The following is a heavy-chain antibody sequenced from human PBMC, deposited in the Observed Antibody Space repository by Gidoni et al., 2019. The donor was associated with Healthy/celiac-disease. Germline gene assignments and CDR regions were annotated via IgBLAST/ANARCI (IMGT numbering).Heavy chain of an antibody. CDR2: ISSSSSYI. V-gene: IGHV3-21*01. CDR3: ARVGDYDFWSGYYNAFDI. Sequence: EVQLVESGGGLVKPGGSLRLSCAASGFTFSSYSMNWVRQAPGKGLEWVSSISSSSSYIYYADSVTGRFTISRDNAKNYLYLQMNSLRAEDTAVYYCARVGDYDFWSGYYNAFDIWGQGTMVTVSS. D-gene: IGHD3-3*01. CDR1: GFTFSSYS. J-gene: IGHJ3*02.